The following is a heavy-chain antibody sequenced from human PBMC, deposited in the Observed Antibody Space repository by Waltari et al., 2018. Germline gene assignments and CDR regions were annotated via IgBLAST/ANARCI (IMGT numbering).Heavy chain of an antibody. CDR2: IIPIFGTA. D-gene: IGHD3-22*01. J-gene: IGHJ3*02. CDR3: ARSNITMIVVVIPGAFDI. Sequence: QVQLVQSGAEVKKPGSSVKVSCKASGGTSSSYALSWVRQAPGHGLEWMGGIIPIFGTANYAQKFQGRVTITADESTSTAYMELSSLRSEDTAVYYCARSNITMIVVVIPGAFDIWGQGTMVTVSS. V-gene: IGHV1-69*01. CDR1: GGTSSSYA.